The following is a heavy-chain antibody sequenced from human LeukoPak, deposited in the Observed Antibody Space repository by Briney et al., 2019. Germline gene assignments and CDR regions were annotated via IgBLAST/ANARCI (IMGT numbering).Heavy chain of an antibody. D-gene: IGHD3-22*01. CDR1: GGSFSGYY. V-gene: IGHV4-34*01. CDR2: INHSGST. CDR3: ARGHKNINYDSSGYYSSFFDY. J-gene: IGHJ4*02. Sequence: SETLSLTCAVYGGSFSGYYWSWIRQPPGKGLEWIGEINHSGSTNYNPSLKSRVTISVDTSKNQFSLKLSSVTAADTAVYYCARGHKNINYDSSGYYSSFFDYWGQGTPVTVSS.